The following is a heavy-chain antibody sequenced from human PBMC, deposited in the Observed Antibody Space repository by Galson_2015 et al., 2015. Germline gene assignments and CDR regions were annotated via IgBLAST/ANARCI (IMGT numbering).Heavy chain of an antibody. D-gene: IGHD3-10*01. CDR1: GFTFSSYW. Sequence: SLRLSCAASGFTFSSYWMSWVRQAPGKGLEWVANIKQDGSEKYYVDSVKGRFTISRDNAKNSLYLQMNSLRAEDTAVYYCARDYGSGSYYKDAYYFDYWGRGTLVTVSS. CDR3: ARDYGSGSYYKDAYYFDY. CDR2: IKQDGSEK. J-gene: IGHJ4*02. V-gene: IGHV3-7*01.